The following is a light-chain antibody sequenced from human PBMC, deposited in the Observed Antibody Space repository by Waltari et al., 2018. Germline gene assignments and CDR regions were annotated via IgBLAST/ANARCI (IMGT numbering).Light chain of an antibody. V-gene: IGLV2-14*01. CDR2: DVN. CDR3: RSPSTNSVVV. J-gene: IGLJ2*01. CDR1: SGDIGVSNF. Sequence: QSALTQPASVSASPGQSITISCTGTSGDIGVSNFVSWYQHHPGRAPQVLIFDVNQRPSGISDRFSGSKSGNTASLTISGLQAEDDADYYCRSPSTNSVVVFGGGTKVTVL.